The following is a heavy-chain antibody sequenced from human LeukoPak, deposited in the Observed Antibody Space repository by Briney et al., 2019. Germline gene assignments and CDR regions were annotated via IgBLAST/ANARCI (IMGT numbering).Heavy chain of an antibody. CDR2: LGRTGDNK. CDR1: GFTFSSYS. CDR3: VKDRPCDTCMPKDA. D-gene: IGHD2-2*01. Sequence: GGSLRLSCAASGFTFSSYSMSWVRQTPGKGLEWLCGLGRTGDNKYYADSVKGWFTISRDNSKGTMYLQMNSLRAEDTAIYHCVKDRPCDTCMPKDAWGQGTTVTVSS. J-gene: IGHJ6*02. V-gene: IGHV3-23*01.